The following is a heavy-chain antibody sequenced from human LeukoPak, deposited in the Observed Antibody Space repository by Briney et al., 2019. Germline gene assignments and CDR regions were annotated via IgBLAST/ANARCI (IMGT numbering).Heavy chain of an antibody. J-gene: IGHJ6*03. CDR3: ARDGGYSRGFTYYSMNV. Sequence: SETLSLTCTVSGGSISSTGDHWSWVRQHPVEVLEWIYYIYYTGTTDYNPSLESRVTISLVTSKNQFSLNLRSVTAADTAVYYCARDGGYSRGFTYYSMNVWGKGTTVTVSS. D-gene: IGHD5-12*01. CDR2: IYYTGTT. CDR1: GGSISSTGDH. V-gene: IGHV4-31*03.